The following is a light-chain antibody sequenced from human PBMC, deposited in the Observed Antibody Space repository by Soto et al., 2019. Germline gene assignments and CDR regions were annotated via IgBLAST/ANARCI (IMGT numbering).Light chain of an antibody. Sequence: EIVLTQSPGTLSLSPGERATLSCRASQRVSNSLVAWYQQKPGKVPRPLMSAQSSRATGIPDRFSGSGSGTDFTLTISSLEPEDFAVYYCQTYGDSLFTFGPGTKVETK. J-gene: IGKJ3*01. CDR1: QRVSNSL. CDR2: AQS. V-gene: IGKV3-20*01. CDR3: QTYGDSLFT.